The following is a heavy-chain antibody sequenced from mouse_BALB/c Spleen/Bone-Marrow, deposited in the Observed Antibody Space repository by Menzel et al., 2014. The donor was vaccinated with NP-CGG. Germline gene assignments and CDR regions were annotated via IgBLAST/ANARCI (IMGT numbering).Heavy chain of an antibody. CDR2: IDPSDSYT. Sequence: QVQLQQSGTELAMPGASVKMSCKASGYAFTDRWIHWVKQRPGQGLEWIGAIDPSDSYTNYNQKFKGKATLTVDESSSTAYIHLSSLTSEDSAVYYCARGGDDFSLDYWGQRTSVTVSS. CDR1: GYAFTDRW. CDR3: ARGGDDFSLDY. D-gene: IGHD2-4*01. V-gene: IGHV1-69*01. J-gene: IGHJ4*01.